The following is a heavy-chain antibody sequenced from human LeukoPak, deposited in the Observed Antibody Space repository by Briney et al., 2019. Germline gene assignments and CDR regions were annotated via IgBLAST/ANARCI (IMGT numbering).Heavy chain of an antibody. J-gene: IGHJ3*02. Sequence: PGGSLRLSCAASGFTFSSYAMSWVRQAPGKGLEWVSGISGSGDSTYYADSVKGRFTISRDNSKNTLYLQMNSLRAEDTAVYYCAKCLDCGTSSPGGAFDIWGQGTMVTVSS. CDR2: ISGSGDST. V-gene: IGHV3-23*01. CDR3: AKCLDCGTSSPGGAFDI. D-gene: IGHD2-2*01. CDR1: GFTFSSYA.